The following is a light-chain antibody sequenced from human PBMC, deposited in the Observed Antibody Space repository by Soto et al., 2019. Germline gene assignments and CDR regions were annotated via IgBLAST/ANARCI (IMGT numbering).Light chain of an antibody. CDR1: SSYIGAGYD. CDR2: GNS. CDR3: QSYDSSFSGSV. V-gene: IGLV1-40*01. Sequence: QSVLTQPPSVSGAPGQRVTISCTGSSSYIGAGYDVHWYQQLPGTAPKLLIYGNSNRPSGVPDRFSGSKSGTSASLAITGLQAEDEADYYCQSYDSSFSGSVFGGGTKLTVL. J-gene: IGLJ3*02.